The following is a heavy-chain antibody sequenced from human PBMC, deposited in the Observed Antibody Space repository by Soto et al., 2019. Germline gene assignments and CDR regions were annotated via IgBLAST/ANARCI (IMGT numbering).Heavy chain of an antibody. J-gene: IGHJ5*02. Sequence: PSETLSLTCTVSGGSISSYYWSWIRQPPVKGLEWIGYIYYSGSTNYNPSLKSRVTISVDTSKNQFSLKLSSVTAADTAVYYCAAQQLVPRWFDPWGQGTLVTVSS. CDR1: GGSISSYY. D-gene: IGHD6-13*01. V-gene: IGHV4-59*01. CDR3: AAQQLVPRWFDP. CDR2: IYYSGST.